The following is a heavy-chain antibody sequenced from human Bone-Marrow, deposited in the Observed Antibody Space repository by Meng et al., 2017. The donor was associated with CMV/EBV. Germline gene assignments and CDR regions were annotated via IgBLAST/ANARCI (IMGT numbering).Heavy chain of an antibody. CDR2: IRYDGSNK. CDR1: GFTVSSNY. CDR3: AKTTVVGLFDY. J-gene: IGHJ4*02. D-gene: IGHD4-23*01. Sequence: GGSLRLSCAASGFTVSSNYMSWVRQAPGKGLEWVAFIRYDGSNKYYADSVKGRFTISRDNSKNTLYLQMNSLRAEDTAVYYCAKTTVVGLFDYWGQGTLVTVSS. V-gene: IGHV3-30*02.